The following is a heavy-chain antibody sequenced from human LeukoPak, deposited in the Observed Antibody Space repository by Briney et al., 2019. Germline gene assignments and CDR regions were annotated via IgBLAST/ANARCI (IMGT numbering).Heavy chain of an antibody. J-gene: IGHJ4*02. CDR2: INPSGGST. CDR1: GYTFTSYY. Sequence: ASVKVSCKASGYTFTSYYMHWVRQAPGQGLEWMGIINPSGGSTSYAQKPQGRVTMTTDTSTSTAYMELGSLRSDDTAVYYCARDGGASSADYWGQGTLVTVSS. D-gene: IGHD3-16*01. V-gene: IGHV1-46*01. CDR3: ARDGGASSADY.